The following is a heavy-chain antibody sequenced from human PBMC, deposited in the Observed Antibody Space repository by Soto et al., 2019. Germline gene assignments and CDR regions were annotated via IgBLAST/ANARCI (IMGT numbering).Heavy chain of an antibody. J-gene: IGHJ6*02. V-gene: IGHV4-34*01. CDR3: ARAINNWIWSSFYYGMDV. CDR2: INHSGST. D-gene: IGHD1-20*01. CDR1: GGSFSGYY. Sequence: SETLSLTCAVYGGSFSGYYWSWIRQPPGKGLEWIGEINHSGSTNYNPSLKSRVTISVDTSKNQFSLKLSSVTAADTAVYYCARAINNWIWSSFYYGMDVWGQGTTVTVSS.